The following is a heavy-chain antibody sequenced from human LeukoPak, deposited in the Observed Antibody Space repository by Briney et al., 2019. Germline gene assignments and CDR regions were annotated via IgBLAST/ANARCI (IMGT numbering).Heavy chain of an antibody. CDR2: ISSKAYGETA. D-gene: IGHD1-1*01. V-gene: IGHV3-49*03. CDR3: TRDRGAYNLYDY. CDR1: GFTFGDYA. J-gene: IGHJ4*02. Sequence: GGSLRLSCTASGFTFGDYAMSWIRQAPGKGLEWVGFISSKAYGETADYAASVKGRFTISRDDSKAIAYLQMNSLKTEDTAVYHCTRDRGAYNLYDYWGQGTLVTVSS.